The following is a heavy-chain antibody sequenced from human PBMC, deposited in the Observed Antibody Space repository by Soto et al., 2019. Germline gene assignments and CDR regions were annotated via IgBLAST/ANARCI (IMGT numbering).Heavy chain of an antibody. CDR1: GFTFSDYY. V-gene: IGHV3-11*01. J-gene: IGHJ4*02. Sequence: GGSLRLSCAASGFTFSDYYMSWIRQAPGKGLEWVSYISSSGSTIYYADSVKGRFTISRDNAKNSLYLQMNSLRAEDTAVYYCARFFCRGTATSNIYYWGQGTLVTVSS. CDR3: ARFFCRGTATSNIYY. CDR2: ISSSGSTI. D-gene: IGHD5-18*01.